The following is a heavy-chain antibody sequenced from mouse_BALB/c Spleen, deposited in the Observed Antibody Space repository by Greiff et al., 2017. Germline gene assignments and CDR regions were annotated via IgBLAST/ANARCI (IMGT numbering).Heavy chain of an antibody. CDR1: GFNIKDTY. CDR3: AREGFYDYDVGAMDY. J-gene: IGHJ4*01. D-gene: IGHD2-4*01. CDR2: IDPANGNT. Sequence: VQLQQSGAELVKPGASVKLSCTASGFNIKDTYMHWVKQRPEQGLEWIGRIDPANGNTKYDPKFQGKATITADTSSNTAYLQLSSLTSEDTAVYYCAREGFYDYDVGAMDYWGQGTSVTVSS. V-gene: IGHV14-3*02.